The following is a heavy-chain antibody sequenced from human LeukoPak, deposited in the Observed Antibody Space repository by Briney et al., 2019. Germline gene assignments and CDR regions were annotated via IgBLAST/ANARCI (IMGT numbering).Heavy chain of an antibody. CDR3: AKDDVPSNWGALGLFDY. J-gene: IGHJ4*02. D-gene: IGHD7-27*01. CDR2: ISGSGGST. Sequence: GGSLRLSCTASGFTFSTYAMNWVRQAPGKGLEWVSAISGSGGSTYYADSVKGRFTISRDNSKKMLYLQMNSLRAKDTAVYYCAKDDVPSNWGALGLFDYWGQGTLVTVSS. CDR1: GFTFSTYA. V-gene: IGHV3-23*01.